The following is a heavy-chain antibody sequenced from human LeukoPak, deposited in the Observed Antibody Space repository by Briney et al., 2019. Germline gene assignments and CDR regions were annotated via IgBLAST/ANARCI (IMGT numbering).Heavy chain of an antibody. J-gene: IGHJ3*02. CDR1: GLTVSSSY. V-gene: IGHV3-53*01. CDR3: ARNILFAFDI. Sequence: GGALRLSCAASGLTVSSSYMSWVRQAPGKGLEWVSIIYNDGSTYYADSMKGRFTISRDNCKNTLYLQVNSLGAEDTAMYCCARNILFAFDIWGQGTMVTVSS. CDR2: IYNDGST.